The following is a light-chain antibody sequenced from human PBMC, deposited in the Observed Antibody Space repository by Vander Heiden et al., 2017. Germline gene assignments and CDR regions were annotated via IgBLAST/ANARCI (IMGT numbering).Light chain of an antibody. CDR3: QQRSNWPAA. J-gene: IGKJ4*01. Sequence: EIVLPPSPAPLSLSPGERATLSCRASQSVSSYLAWYQQKPGQAPRLLIYDASNRATGVPARFSGSGSERDFTLTISSLEPEDFAIYYCQQRSNWPAAFGGGTMVEIK. CDR1: QSVSSY. V-gene: IGKV3-11*02. CDR2: DAS.